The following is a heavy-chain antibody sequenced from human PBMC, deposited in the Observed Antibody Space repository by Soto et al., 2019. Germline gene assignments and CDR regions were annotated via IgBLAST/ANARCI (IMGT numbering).Heavy chain of an antibody. Sequence: QVQLQQWGAGLLKPSETLSLTCAVYGGSFSGHSWSWIRQPPGKGLEWIGEINHSANTNYSPSLKSRVIISVDTSKNQFSLKVSSVTAADTAVYYCARGDNSGYYTWAEWSQGTLVTVSS. CDR2: INHSANT. CDR3: ARGDNSGYYTWAE. D-gene: IGHD3-22*01. V-gene: IGHV4-34*01. J-gene: IGHJ4*02. CDR1: GGSFSGHS.